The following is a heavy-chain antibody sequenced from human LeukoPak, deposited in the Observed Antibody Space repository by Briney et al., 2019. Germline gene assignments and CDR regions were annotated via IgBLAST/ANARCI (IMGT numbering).Heavy chain of an antibody. CDR1: GFTVSSNY. CDR2: ISYDGSNK. Sequence: GGSLRLSCAASGFTVSSNYMSWVRQAPGKGLEWVSVISYDGSNKYYADSVKGRFTISRDNSKNTLYLQMNSLRAEDTAVYYCAKAGRRAAAGPFDYWGQGTLVTVSS. CDR3: AKAGRRAAAGPFDY. D-gene: IGHD6-13*01. V-gene: IGHV3-30*18. J-gene: IGHJ4*02.